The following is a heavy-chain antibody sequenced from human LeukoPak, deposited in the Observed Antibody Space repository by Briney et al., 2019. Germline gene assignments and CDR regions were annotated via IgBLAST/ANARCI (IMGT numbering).Heavy chain of an antibody. CDR2: ISGSGGST. CDR1: GFTFSSYA. D-gene: IGHD2-2*01. J-gene: IGHJ5*01. V-gene: IGHV3-23*01. CDR3: TRGRYQFLGPNDS. Sequence: GGSLRLSCVASGFTFSSYAMSWVRQAPGKGLEWVSAISGSGGSTYYADSVKGRFTISRDNSKNSLYLQMNSLRADDTAVYYCTRGRYQFLGPNDSWGQGALVTVSS.